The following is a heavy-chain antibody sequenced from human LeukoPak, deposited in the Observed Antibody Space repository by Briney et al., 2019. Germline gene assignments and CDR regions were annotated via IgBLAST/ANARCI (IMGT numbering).Heavy chain of an antibody. CDR1: GFTLSSYS. D-gene: IGHD2-15*01. CDR3: ARHGYCSGGSCPTDV. Sequence: GGSLRLSCAASGFTLSSYSMNWVRQAPGKGLEWVSSISSSSSYMYYADSVKGRFTISRDNAKNSLYLQMNSLRAEDTAVYYCARHGYCSGGSCPTDVWGQGTTVTVSS. V-gene: IGHV3-21*01. CDR2: ISSSSSYM. J-gene: IGHJ6*02.